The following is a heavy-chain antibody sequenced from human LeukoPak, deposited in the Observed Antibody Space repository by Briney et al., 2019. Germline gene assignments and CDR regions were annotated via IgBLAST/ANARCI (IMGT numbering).Heavy chain of an antibody. CDR1: GFTFSSYG. CDR3: AKDRSSGFDY. V-gene: IGHV3-30*18. CDR2: ISYDGSNK. D-gene: IGHD3-22*01. Sequence: GGSLRLSCAASGFTFSSYGMHWVRQAPGKGLEWVAVISYDGSNKYYADSAKGRFTISRDNSKNTLYLQMNSLRAEDTAVYYCAKDRSSGFDYWGQGTLVTVSS. J-gene: IGHJ4*02.